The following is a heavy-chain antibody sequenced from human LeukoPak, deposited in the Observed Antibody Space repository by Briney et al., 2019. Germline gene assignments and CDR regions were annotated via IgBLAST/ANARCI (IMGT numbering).Heavy chain of an antibody. CDR3: ARDMSSVLRFLEWSPRHSPDY. V-gene: IGHV1-46*01. J-gene: IGHJ4*02. Sequence: ASVKVSCKASGYSFTYHYMHWLRQAPGQGLEWIGIINPSDGSTTYAQKFQGRVTMTRDMSTSTVYMELSSLRSEDTAVYYCARDMSSVLRFLEWSPRHSPDYWGQGTLVTVSS. D-gene: IGHD3-3*01. CDR1: GYSFTYHY. CDR2: INPSDGST.